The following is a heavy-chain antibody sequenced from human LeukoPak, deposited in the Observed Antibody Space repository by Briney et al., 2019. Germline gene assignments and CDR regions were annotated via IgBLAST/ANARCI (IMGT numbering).Heavy chain of an antibody. V-gene: IGHV4-39*07. CDR3: ARVDLRWSDP. CDR1: GGSISHRGYY. CDR2: LYYSGSA. J-gene: IGHJ5*02. Sequence: SETLSLTCTVSGGSISHRGYYWGWIRQPPGKGLEWIGSLYYSGSAYYNPSLESRVTMSVLTSKNQFSLRLSSVTAADTAVYYCARVDLRWSDPWGQGTLVTVSS. D-gene: IGHD4-17*01.